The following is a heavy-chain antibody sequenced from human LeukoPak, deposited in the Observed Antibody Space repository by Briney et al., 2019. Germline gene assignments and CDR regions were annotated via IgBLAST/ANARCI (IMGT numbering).Heavy chain of an antibody. J-gene: IGHJ5*02. V-gene: IGHV5-10-1*01. Sequence: GESLKISCKGSGYSFTSYWISWVRQMPGKGLEWMGRIDPSDSYTNYSPSFQGHVTISADKSISTVYLQWSSLKASDTAMYYCARLSVAGNPYNWFDPWGQGTLVTVSS. D-gene: IGHD6-19*01. CDR2: IDPSDSYT. CDR3: ARLSVAGNPYNWFDP. CDR1: GYSFTSYW.